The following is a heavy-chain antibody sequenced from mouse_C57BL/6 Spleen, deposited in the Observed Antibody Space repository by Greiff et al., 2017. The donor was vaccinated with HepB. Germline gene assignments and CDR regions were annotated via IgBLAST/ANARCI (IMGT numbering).Heavy chain of an antibody. V-gene: IGHV1-53*01. CDR1: GYTFTSYW. CDR2: INPSNGGT. J-gene: IGHJ2*01. Sequence: QVQLQQPGTELVKPGASVKLSCKASGYTFTSYWMHWVKQRPGQGLEWIGNINPSNGGTNYNEKFKSKATLTVDKSSSTAYMQLSSLTSEDSAVYYCAREELITTVVATDGDFDYWGQGTTLTVSS. D-gene: IGHD1-1*01. CDR3: AREELITTVVATDGDFDY.